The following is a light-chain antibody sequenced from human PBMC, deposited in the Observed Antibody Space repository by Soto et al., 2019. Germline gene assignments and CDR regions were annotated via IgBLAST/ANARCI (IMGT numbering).Light chain of an antibody. CDR3: QSYDSSLSAWV. CDR1: DSNIGAGYD. V-gene: IGLV1-40*01. CDR2: GNS. Sequence: QPVLTQPPSVSGAPGQRVTISCTGSDSNIGAGYDVHWYLQVPGTAPKLLIYGNSNRPSGVPDRFSGSKSGTSASLAITGLQTEDEADYYCQSYDSSLSAWVFGGGAKLTVL. J-gene: IGLJ3*02.